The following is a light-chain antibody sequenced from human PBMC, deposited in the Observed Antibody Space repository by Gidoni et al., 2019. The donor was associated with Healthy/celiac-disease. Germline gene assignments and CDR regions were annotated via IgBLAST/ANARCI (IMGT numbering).Light chain of an antibody. CDR3: QQRSNWPPLT. CDR2: DAS. Sequence: EIVLTQSPATLSLSPGDRATLSCRASQSVSSYLAWYQQKPGQAPRLLIYDASNRATGIPARFSGSGSGTDFTLTISSLEPEDFAVYYCQQRSNWPPLTFGPXTKVDIK. J-gene: IGKJ3*01. CDR1: QSVSSY. V-gene: IGKV3-11*01.